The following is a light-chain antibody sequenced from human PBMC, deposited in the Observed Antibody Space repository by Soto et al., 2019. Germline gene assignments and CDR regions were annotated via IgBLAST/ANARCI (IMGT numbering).Light chain of an antibody. V-gene: IGLV1-44*01. Sequence: QSVLTQPPSASGTPGQGVTISCSGSSSNIGSNTVNWYHHLPGTAPKLLIYSNNQRPSGVPDRLSASKSGTSASLAISGLQSEDEADYYCAAWDGSLNGYVFGTGTKVTV. J-gene: IGLJ1*01. CDR3: AAWDGSLNGYV. CDR1: SSNIGSNT. CDR2: SNN.